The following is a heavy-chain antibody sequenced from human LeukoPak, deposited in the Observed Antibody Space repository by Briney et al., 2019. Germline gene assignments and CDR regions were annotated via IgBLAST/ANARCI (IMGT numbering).Heavy chain of an antibody. D-gene: IGHD6-19*01. Sequence: GGSLRLSCAGSGFIFNNYAMHWVRQPPGKGLEWVSGISWNSGSMDYADSVKGRFTISRDNAKNSLYLQMNSLRVEDTAFYYCAKDNRRHYTSGPNPDSLHWGQGALVTVSS. CDR2: ISWNSGSM. J-gene: IGHJ4*02. V-gene: IGHV3-9*01. CDR3: AKDNRRHYTSGPNPDSLH. CDR1: GFIFNNYA.